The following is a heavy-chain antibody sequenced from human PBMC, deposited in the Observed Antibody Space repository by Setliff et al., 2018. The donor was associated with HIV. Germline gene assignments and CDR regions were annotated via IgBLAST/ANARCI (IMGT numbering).Heavy chain of an antibody. Sequence: SETLSLTCAVYGGSFSGYHWSWIRLPPGKGLEWIGYIYTSGITNYNPSLKSRVTMSVDTSKNQFSLKLSSVTAADTAVYYCARDYSGWYYFDCWGQGTLVTVSS. CDR3: ARDYSGWYYFDC. D-gene: IGHD6-19*01. J-gene: IGHJ4*02. CDR2: IYTSGIT. V-gene: IGHV4-4*08. CDR1: GGSFSGYH.